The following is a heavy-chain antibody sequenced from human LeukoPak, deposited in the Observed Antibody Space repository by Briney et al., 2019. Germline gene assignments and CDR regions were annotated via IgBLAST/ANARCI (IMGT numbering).Heavy chain of an antibody. D-gene: IGHD2-21*02. CDR1: GYTFTGYY. V-gene: IGHV1-2*02. CDR2: INPNSGGT. Sequence: GASVKVSCKASGYTFTGYYMHWVRQAPGQGLEWMGWINPNSGGTNYAQKFQGRVTMTRDTSISTAYMELSRLRSDDTAVYYCARDVALYCGGDCYSGWYFDLWGRGTLVTVSS. CDR3: ARDVALYCGGDCYSGWYFDL. J-gene: IGHJ2*01.